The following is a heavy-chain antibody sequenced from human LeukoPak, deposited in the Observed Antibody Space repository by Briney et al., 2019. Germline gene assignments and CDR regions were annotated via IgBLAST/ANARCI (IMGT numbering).Heavy chain of an antibody. Sequence: NPSEALSLTCTVSGGSINSYYWSWIRQPAGKGLEWIGRIYTSGSTNYDPSLKSRVTMSVDTSKNQFSLKLSSVTAADTAVYYCARDTYYYDSSGYYRFDYWGQGTLVTVSS. CDR1: GGSINSYY. J-gene: IGHJ4*02. CDR3: ARDTYYYDSSGYYRFDY. CDR2: IYTSGST. D-gene: IGHD3-22*01. V-gene: IGHV4-4*07.